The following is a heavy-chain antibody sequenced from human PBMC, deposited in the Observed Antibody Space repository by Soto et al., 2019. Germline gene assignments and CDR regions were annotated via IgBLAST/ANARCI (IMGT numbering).Heavy chain of an antibody. CDR2: IYWNDEK. CDR3: AHSRRYYDVLTAYYVSGGFDM. Sequence: QITLKESGPTLVKPTQTLTLTCTFSGFSLRTSGVGVGWIRQPPGKAPEWLALIYWNDEKRYSPSLKSRLSITKDTARNRVVLTMTDVDPVDTATYYCAHSRRYYDVLTAYYVSGGFDMWGLGTRVTVSS. J-gene: IGHJ3*02. D-gene: IGHD3-9*01. CDR1: GFSLRTSGVG. V-gene: IGHV2-5*01.